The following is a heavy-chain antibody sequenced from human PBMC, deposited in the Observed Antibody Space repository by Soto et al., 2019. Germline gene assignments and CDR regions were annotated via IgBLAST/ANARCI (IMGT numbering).Heavy chain of an antibody. D-gene: IGHD6-19*01. CDR1: GYTFTSYG. CDR3: ASDLAVALIDY. CDR2: ISAYNGNT. V-gene: IGHV1-18*01. J-gene: IGHJ4*02. Sequence: ASVKVSCKASGYTFTSYGISWVRQAPGQGLEWMGWISAYNGNTKYAQKLQGRVTMTTDTSTSTAYMELRSLRSEDTAVYYCASDLAVALIDYWGQGTLVTVYS.